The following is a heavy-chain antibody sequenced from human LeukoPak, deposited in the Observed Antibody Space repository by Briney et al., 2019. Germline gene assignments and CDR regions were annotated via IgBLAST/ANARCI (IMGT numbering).Heavy chain of an antibody. D-gene: IGHD1-7*01. CDR3: ARTGTTGERGDY. CDR2: IYYSGST. CDR1: GGSISSGGYY. J-gene: IGHJ4*02. V-gene: IGHV4-31*03. Sequence: SETLSLTCTVSGGSISSGGYYWSWIRQHPGKGLEWIGYIYYSGSTYYNPSLKSRVTISVDTSKNQFSLKLSSVTAADTAVYYCARTGTTGERGDYWGQGTLVTLSS.